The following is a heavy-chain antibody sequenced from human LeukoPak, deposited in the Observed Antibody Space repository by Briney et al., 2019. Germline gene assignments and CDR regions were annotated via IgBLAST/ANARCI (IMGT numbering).Heavy chain of an antibody. Sequence: PSETLSLTCIVSGGSVSSSNYYWGWIRQPPGKGLEWIGSVYYSGSTYYNPSLKSRVTISVDTSKNQFSLKLSSATAADTAVYYCARHKSQHTVDYWGQGTLVTVSS. V-gene: IGHV4-39*01. J-gene: IGHJ4*02. D-gene: IGHD2-2*01. CDR2: VYYSGST. CDR1: GGSVSSSNYY. CDR3: ARHKSQHTVDY.